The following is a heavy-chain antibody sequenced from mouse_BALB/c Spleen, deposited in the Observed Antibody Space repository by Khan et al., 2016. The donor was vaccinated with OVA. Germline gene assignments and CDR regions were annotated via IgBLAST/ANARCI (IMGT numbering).Heavy chain of an antibody. Sequence: QVRLQQSGAELVRPGVSLKISCKGSGYTFTDYAMHWVKQSHAKSLEWIGVISSYSGIPAYNQKFKGKATMTVDRSSSTAYMELARLTSEDSAIYYCARGGRFAYWGQGTLVTVSA. CDR1: GYTFTDYA. CDR2: ISSYSGIP. CDR3: ARGGRFAY. V-gene: IGHV1S137*01. J-gene: IGHJ3*01. D-gene: IGHD1-1*02.